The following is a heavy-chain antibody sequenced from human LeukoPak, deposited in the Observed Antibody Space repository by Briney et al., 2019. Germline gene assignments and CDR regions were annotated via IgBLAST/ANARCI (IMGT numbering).Heavy chain of an antibody. J-gene: IGHJ4*02. V-gene: IGHV1-46*01. CDR3: ARDTKRNYNFDC. Sequence: VASVKVSCKASGYTFTSYYMHWVRQAPGQGLEWMGIINPSSGSTSYPQKFQGRVTMTRDTSTSTVYMELSSLRSEDTAVFYCARDTKRNYNFDCWGQGTLVTVSS. D-gene: IGHD1-7*01. CDR1: GYTFTSYY. CDR2: INPSSGST.